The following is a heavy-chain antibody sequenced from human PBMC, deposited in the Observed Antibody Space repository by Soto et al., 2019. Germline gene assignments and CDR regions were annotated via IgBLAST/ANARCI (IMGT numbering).Heavy chain of an antibody. CDR1: GGSITTGGSY. CDR3: ARARFQVLYGKPYFDS. Sequence: TLSLTCTVSGGSITTGGSYWSWIRQHPGKGLGWIGNIYHSGNTYYNPSLKSRLTISVDTSKNHFSLMVDSVTAADTAVYYCARARFQVLYGKPYFDSWGQGTLVTVSS. D-gene: IGHD2-2*02. J-gene: IGHJ4*02. V-gene: IGHV4-31*03. CDR2: IYHSGNT.